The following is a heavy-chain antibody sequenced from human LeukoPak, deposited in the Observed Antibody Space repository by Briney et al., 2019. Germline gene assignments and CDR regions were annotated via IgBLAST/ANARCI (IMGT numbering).Heavy chain of an antibody. J-gene: IGHJ4*02. V-gene: IGHV3-23*01. D-gene: IGHD6-13*01. CDR3: GKEFSSGWFF. CDR1: GFTFSSHA. CDR2: IDSSGDTA. Sequence: PGGSLRLSCATSGFTFSSHAMIWVRQAPGKGLEYVSSIDSSGDTAFYADSVKGRFTISRDNSKNTLYLQVSSLRAEDTASYYCGKEFSSGWFFWGQGTLVTVSS.